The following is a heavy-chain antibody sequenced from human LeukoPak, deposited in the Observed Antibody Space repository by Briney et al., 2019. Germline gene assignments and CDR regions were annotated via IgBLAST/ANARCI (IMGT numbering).Heavy chain of an antibody. CDR3: AKVGSGYGTPDDY. CDR1: GFTFSSYA. CDR2: ISGSGGST. V-gene: IGHV3-23*01. D-gene: IGHD5-12*01. Sequence: GGSLRLSCAASGFTFSSYAMSWVRQAPGKGLEWVSAISGSGGSTYYADSVKGRFTISRDNSKNTLYLQMNSLRAEGTAVYYCAKVGSGYGTPDDYWGQGTLVTVSS. J-gene: IGHJ4*02.